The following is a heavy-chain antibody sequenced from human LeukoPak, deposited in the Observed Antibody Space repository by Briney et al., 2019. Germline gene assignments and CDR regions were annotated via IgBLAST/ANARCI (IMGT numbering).Heavy chain of an antibody. D-gene: IGHD5-24*01. CDR1: GFTFYDYA. Sequence: PGGSLRLSCAASGFTFYDYAMHRVRQAAGQDLEWVSGISWNSGSIGYADSVKGRFTSSRDNAKNSLYLQMNSLRAEDTALYYCARANGYNFDYWAREPWSPSPQ. J-gene: IGHJ4*02. CDR3: ARANGYNFDY. V-gene: IGHV3-9*01. CDR2: ISWNSGSI.